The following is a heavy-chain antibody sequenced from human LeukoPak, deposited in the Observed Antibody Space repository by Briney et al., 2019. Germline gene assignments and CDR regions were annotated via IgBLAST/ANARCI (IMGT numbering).Heavy chain of an antibody. Sequence: QPGGSLRLSCAASGFTFSSYAMHWVRQAPGKGLEWVAVISYDGSNKYYADSVKGRFTISRDNSKNTLYLQMNSLRAEDTAVYYCARVKGEGAHFDYWGQGTLVTVSS. CDR1: GFTFSSYA. CDR2: ISYDGSNK. V-gene: IGHV3-30*04. D-gene: IGHD1-26*01. J-gene: IGHJ4*02. CDR3: ARVKGEGAHFDY.